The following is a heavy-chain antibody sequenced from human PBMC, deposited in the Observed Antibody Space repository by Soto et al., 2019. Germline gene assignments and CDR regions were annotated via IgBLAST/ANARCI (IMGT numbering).Heavy chain of an antibody. J-gene: IGHJ6*02. CDR3: ARVAAAGVPYYYYGMDV. V-gene: IGHV1-69*13. Sequence: SVKVSCKASGGTFSSYAISWVRQAPGQGFEWMGGIIPIFGTANYAQKFQGRVTITADESTSTAYMELSSLRSEDTAVYYCARVAAAGVPYYYYGMDVWGQGTTVTVSS. CDR1: GGTFSSYA. D-gene: IGHD6-13*01. CDR2: IIPIFGTA.